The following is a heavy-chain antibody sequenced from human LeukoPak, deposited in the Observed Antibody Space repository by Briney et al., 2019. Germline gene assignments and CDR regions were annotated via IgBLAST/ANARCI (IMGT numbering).Heavy chain of an antibody. Sequence: ASVKVSCKASGYTFTGYYMHWVRQAPGQGLEWMGWINPNSGGTNYAQTVQGWVTMTRDTPISTAYMELSRLRSDDMAVYYCGRRRKILTGYYHFHYWGQGTLVTVSS. V-gene: IGHV1-2*04. CDR2: INPNSGGT. J-gene: IGHJ4*02. CDR3: GRRRKILTGYYHFHY. D-gene: IGHD3-9*01. CDR1: GYTFTGYY.